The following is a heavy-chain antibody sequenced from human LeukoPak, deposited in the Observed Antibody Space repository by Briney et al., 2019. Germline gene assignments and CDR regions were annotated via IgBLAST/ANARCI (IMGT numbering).Heavy chain of an antibody. V-gene: IGHV3-7*01. CDR1: GFTFSSSW. Sequence: PGGSLRLSCAASGFTFSSSWMGWARQAPGEGLEWVANIKEDGSWKHYAVSVQGRFTISRDNAKNSLYLQMNSLRAEDTAVYYCVKGVVVVTARAFDYWGQGTLVTVSS. D-gene: IGHD2-21*02. CDR2: IKEDGSWK. CDR3: VKGVVVVTARAFDY. J-gene: IGHJ4*02.